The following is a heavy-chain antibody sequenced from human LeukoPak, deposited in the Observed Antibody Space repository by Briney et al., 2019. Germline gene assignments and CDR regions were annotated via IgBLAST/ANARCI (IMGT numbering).Heavy chain of an antibody. Sequence: SETLSLTCTVSGGSISSSSYYWGWIRQPPGKGLEWIGSIYYSGSTYYNPSLKSRVTISVDTSKNQFSLKLSSVTAADTAVYYCARVRRWDPDAFDIWGQGTMVTVSS. J-gene: IGHJ3*02. CDR1: GGSISSSSYY. D-gene: IGHD1-26*01. CDR2: IYYSGST. CDR3: ARVRRWDPDAFDI. V-gene: IGHV4-39*07.